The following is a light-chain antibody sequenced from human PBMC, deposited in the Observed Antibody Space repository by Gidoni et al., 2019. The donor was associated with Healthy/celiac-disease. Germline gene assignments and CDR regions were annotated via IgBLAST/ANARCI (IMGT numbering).Light chain of an antibody. J-gene: IGLJ2*01. V-gene: IGLV2-8*01. CDR2: EVS. CDR1: SSDVGGSNY. CDR3: SSYAGSNSVV. Sequence: QSALTQPPSASGSPGQSVTLSCTGTSSDVGGSNYVSWYQQHPGKAPKLMIYEVSKRPSGVPDRFSGSKSGNTASLTVSGLQAEDEADYYCSSYAGSNSVVFGGGTKLTVL.